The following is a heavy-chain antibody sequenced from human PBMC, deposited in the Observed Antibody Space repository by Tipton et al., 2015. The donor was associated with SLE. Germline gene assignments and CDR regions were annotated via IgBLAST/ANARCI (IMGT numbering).Heavy chain of an antibody. CDR1: GFTFSSYS. D-gene: IGHD7-27*01. CDR2: ISSSSSYI. CDR3: AKGRLNWALFDY. V-gene: IGHV3-21*04. Sequence: SLRLSCAASGFTFSSYSMNWVRQAPGKGLEWVSSISSSSSYIYYADSVKGRFTISRDNAKNSLYLQMNSLRAEDTAVYYCAKGRLNWALFDYWGQGTLVTVSS. J-gene: IGHJ4*02.